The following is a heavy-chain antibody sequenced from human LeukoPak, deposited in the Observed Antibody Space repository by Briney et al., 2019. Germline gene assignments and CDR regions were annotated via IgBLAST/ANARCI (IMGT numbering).Heavy chain of an antibody. CDR1: GGTFSSYA. J-gene: IGHJ4*02. V-gene: IGHV1-69*01. CDR3: ARGGYSYFDY. Sequence: ASVKVSCKASGGTFSSYAISWVRQAPGQGLEWMGGIIPIFGTANYAQKFQGRVTITADESTSTAYMELSSQRSEDTAVYYCARGGYSYFDYWGQGTLVTVSS. CDR2: IIPIFGTA. D-gene: IGHD3-22*01.